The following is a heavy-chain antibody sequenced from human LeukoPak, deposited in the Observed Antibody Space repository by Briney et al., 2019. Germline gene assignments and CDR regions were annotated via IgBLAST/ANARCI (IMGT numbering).Heavy chain of an antibody. D-gene: IGHD6-13*01. CDR2: IKEDGSDN. Sequence: QSGGSLRLSCAASGFTFSTYWMSWVRQAPGKGLEWVANIKEDGSDNYSVDSVKGRFTISRDNAKNSLYLQLISLRAEDTAVYYCARNQRYRSRKNYFYYMDVWGKGTTVTVSS. CDR3: ARNQRYRSRKNYFYYMDV. CDR1: GFTFSTYW. V-gene: IGHV3-7*01. J-gene: IGHJ6*03.